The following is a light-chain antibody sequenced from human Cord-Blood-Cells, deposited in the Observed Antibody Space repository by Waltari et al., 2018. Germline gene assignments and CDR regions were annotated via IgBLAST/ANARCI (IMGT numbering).Light chain of an antibody. CDR3: QQYGSSPFT. CDR1: QSVSSSY. Sequence: EIVLTQSPGTLSLSPGERATLSCRASQSVSSSYVAWYQQKPGHAPRLLSYGASSRATGIPDRFSGSGAGTDFTLTISRLEPEDFAVYYCQQYGSSPFTFGPGTRVDIK. J-gene: IGKJ3*01. CDR2: GAS. V-gene: IGKV3-20*01.